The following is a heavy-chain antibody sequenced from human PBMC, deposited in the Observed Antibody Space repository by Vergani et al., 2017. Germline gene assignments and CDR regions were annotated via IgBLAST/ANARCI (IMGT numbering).Heavy chain of an antibody. D-gene: IGHD6-19*01. CDR3: ARHIAVAGLDY. Sequence: QVQLQESGPGLVKPSQTLSLTCTVSGGSISSGENYWSWIRQSPGKGLEWIGYIYYRGSTHYNPSLKSRVAISVDTSKNQFSLKLSSVSAADTAVYYCARHIAVAGLDYWGQGTLVTVSS. CDR2: IYYRGST. J-gene: IGHJ4*02. V-gene: IGHV4-30-4*01. CDR1: GGSISSGENY.